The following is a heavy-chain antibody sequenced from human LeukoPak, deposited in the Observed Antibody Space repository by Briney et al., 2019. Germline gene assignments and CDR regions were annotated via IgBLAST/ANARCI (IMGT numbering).Heavy chain of an antibody. D-gene: IGHD6-19*01. CDR1: GYTFTDYY. CDR2: INPNGGGS. V-gene: IGHV1-2*02. Sequence: ASVKVSFKASGYTFTDYYIHWVRQAPGQGLEWMGWINPNGGGSSYAQNFQGRVTMTRDTSINTAYMDLNSLRSDDTAVYYCARDPPGDSGLDYWGQGTLVTVSS. J-gene: IGHJ4*02. CDR3: ARDPPGDSGLDY.